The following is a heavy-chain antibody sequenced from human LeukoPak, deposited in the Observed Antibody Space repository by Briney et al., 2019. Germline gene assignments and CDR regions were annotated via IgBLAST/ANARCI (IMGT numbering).Heavy chain of an antibody. Sequence: ASVKVSCKVSGYTLTELSMHWVRQAPGKGLEWMGGFDPEDGETIYAQKFQGRVTMTEDTSTDTAYMELSSLRSEDTAVYYCARYIVVVPAAKTQSPQYYFDYWGQGTLVTVSS. D-gene: IGHD2-2*01. CDR2: FDPEDGET. CDR3: ARYIVVVPAAKTQSPQYYFDY. J-gene: IGHJ4*02. V-gene: IGHV1-24*01. CDR1: GYTLTELS.